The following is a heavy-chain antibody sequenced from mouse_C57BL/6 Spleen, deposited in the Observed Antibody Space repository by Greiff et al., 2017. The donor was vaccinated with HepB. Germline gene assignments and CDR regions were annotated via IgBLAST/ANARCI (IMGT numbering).Heavy chain of an antibody. CDR1: GFTFNTYA. V-gene: IGHV10-3*01. CDR3: VRGEDSSGLFDY. D-gene: IGHD3-2*02. CDR2: IRSKSSNYAT. Sequence: EVQGVESGGGLVQPKGSLKLSCAASGFTFNTYAMHWVRQAPGKGLEWVARIRSKSSNYATYYAVSVKDRFTISRDDSQSMLYLQMNNLKTEDTAMYYCVRGEDSSGLFDYWGQGTTLTVSS. J-gene: IGHJ2*01.